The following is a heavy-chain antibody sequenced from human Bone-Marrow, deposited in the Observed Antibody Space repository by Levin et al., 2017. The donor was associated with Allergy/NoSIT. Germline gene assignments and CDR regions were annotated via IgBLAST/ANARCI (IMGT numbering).Heavy chain of an antibody. J-gene: IGHJ5*01. CDR3: AREAGTLYDSSGYYYNWFDS. D-gene: IGHD3-22*01. CDR2: IYYSGST. V-gene: IGHV4-59*01. Sequence: ESLKISCTVSGDSISGYHWSWIRQPPGKGLEWIAHIYYSGSTNYNPSLKSRVTISLDTSKNQFSLKVNSVTAADTAVYYCAREAGTLYDSSGYYYNWFDSWGQGTLVTVSS. CDR1: GDSISGYH.